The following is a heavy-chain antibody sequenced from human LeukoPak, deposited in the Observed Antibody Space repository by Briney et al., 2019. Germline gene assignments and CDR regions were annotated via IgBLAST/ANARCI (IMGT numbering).Heavy chain of an antibody. CDR3: AKASLNDCGDYYDY. V-gene: IGHV3-9*01. Sequence: GGSLRLSCAASGFTFDDYAMHWVRQAPGKGLEWVSGISWNSGSIGYADSVKGRFTISRDNAKNSLYLQMNSLRAEDTALYYCAKASLNDCGDYYDYWGQGTLVTVSS. J-gene: IGHJ4*02. D-gene: IGHD4-17*01. CDR2: ISWNSGSI. CDR1: GFTFDDYA.